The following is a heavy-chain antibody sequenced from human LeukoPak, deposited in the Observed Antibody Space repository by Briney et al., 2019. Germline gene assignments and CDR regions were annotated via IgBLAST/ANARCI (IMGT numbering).Heavy chain of an antibody. V-gene: IGHV3-30*04. Sequence: PGRSLRLSCAASGFTFSSYAMHWVRQAPGKGLEWVAVISYDGSNKYYADSVKGRFTISRDNSKNTLYLQMNSLRAEDTTVYYCARGGYSYVPSYYYYMDVWGKGTTVTVSS. CDR2: ISYDGSNK. CDR1: GFTFSSYA. CDR3: ARGGYSYVPSYYYYMDV. D-gene: IGHD5-18*01. J-gene: IGHJ6*03.